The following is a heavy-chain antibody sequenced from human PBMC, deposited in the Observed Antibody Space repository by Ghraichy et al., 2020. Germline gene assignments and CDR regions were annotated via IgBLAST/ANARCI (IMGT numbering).Heavy chain of an antibody. V-gene: IGHV3-74*03. D-gene: IGHD3-10*01. J-gene: IGHJ6*02. CDR2: INSGGRL. Sequence: GESLNISCAASGFTFSDYWMHWVRQAPGKGLVWVSHINSGGRLTYADSVEGRFTISSDNAKNMLYLQINSLRAEDMSVYYCAIEQREGVDGMEVWGQGTTVTVSS. CDR1: GFTFSDYW. CDR3: AIEQREGVDGMEV.